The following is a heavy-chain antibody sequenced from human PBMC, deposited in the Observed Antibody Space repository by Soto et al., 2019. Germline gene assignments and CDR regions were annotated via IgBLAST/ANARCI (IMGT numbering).Heavy chain of an antibody. CDR2: IIPVFQTA. J-gene: IGHJ4*02. D-gene: IGHD3-16*02. CDR1: GGLFSSYP. CDR3: ARGGRGYTWFNEF. V-gene: IGHV1-69*01. Sequence: HEQLVQSGAEVKKPGSSVKVYCKASGGLFSSYPISWVRQVTGQGLEWMGGIIPVFQTAYYTQRLQGRVTMTANECTNTSYMELSSLRSEDTATSYCARGGRGYTWFNEFWGQGTLFTVSA.